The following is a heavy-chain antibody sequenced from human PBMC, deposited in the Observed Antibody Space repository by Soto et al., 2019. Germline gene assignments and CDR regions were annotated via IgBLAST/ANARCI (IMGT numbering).Heavy chain of an antibody. CDR3: AKGVWSGFGVYFDY. Sequence: EVQLLESGGALVQPGGSLRLSCAASGFTFINYAMTWVRQAPGKGLEWVSTIPGSGGGSGIYYAGSVKGRFTISRDNSKNTLYLQMNSLRAEDTAVYYCAKGVWSGFGVYFDYWGQGTLVTVSS. J-gene: IGHJ4*02. CDR1: GFTFINYA. V-gene: IGHV3-23*01. D-gene: IGHD3-3*01. CDR2: IPGSGGGSGI.